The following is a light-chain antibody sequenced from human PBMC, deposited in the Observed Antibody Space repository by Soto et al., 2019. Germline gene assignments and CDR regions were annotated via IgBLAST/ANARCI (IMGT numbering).Light chain of an antibody. Sequence: EIVLTQSPGTLSLSPGERATLSCSASQSGSSSYLAWYQQKPGQAPRLLIYGASARATGIPDRFSGSGSGTDFTLTISRLELEDFAVYYCQQYGTSPRTFGQGTKVEIK. J-gene: IGKJ1*01. CDR1: QSGSSSY. V-gene: IGKV3-20*01. CDR3: QQYGTSPRT. CDR2: GAS.